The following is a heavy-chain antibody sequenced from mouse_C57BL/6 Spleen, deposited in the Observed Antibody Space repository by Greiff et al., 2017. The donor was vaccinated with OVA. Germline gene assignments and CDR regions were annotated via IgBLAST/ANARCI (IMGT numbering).Heavy chain of an antibody. D-gene: IGHD2-3*01. CDR3: ARRGLLAMDY. J-gene: IGHJ4*01. CDR1: GYTFTSYW. Sequence: QVQLKQPGAELVMPGASVKLSCKASGYTFTSYWMHWVKQRPGQGLEWIGEIDPSDSYTNYNQKFKGKSTLTVDKSSSTAYMQLSSLTSEDSAVYYCARRGLLAMDYWGQGTSVTVSS. CDR2: IDPSDSYT. V-gene: IGHV1-69*01.